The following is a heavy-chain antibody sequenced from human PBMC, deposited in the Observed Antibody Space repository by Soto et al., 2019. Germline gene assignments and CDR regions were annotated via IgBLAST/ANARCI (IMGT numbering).Heavy chain of an antibody. D-gene: IGHD4-17*01. J-gene: IGHJ4*02. V-gene: IGHV4-31*03. CDR1: GGSISSGGYY. Sequence: SETLSLTCTVSGGSISSGGYYWSWIRQHPGKGLEWIGYIYYSGSTYYNPSLKSRVTISVDTSKNQFSLKLSSVTAADTAVYYCARADYGDYLPLFDYWGQGTLVTVSS. CDR3: ARADYGDYLPLFDY. CDR2: IYYSGST.